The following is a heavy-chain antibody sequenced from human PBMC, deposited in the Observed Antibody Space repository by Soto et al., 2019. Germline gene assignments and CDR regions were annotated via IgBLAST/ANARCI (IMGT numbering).Heavy chain of an antibody. J-gene: IGHJ4*02. Sequence: SETLSLTCTVSGGSISSSSYYWGWIRQPPGKGLEWIGSIYYSGSTYYNPSLKSRVTISVDTSKNQFSLKLSSVTAADTAVYYCARLRLYYYDSSGYWPLTFDYWGQGTLVTVSS. CDR2: IYYSGST. CDR1: GGSISSSSYY. CDR3: ARLRLYYYDSSGYWPLTFDY. D-gene: IGHD3-22*01. V-gene: IGHV4-39*01.